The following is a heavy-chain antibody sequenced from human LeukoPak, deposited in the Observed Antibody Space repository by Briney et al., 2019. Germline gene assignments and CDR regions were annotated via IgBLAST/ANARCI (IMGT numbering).Heavy chain of an antibody. CDR1: GFTFSNYA. CDR3: AKASRIVVVVAATSPYYYMDV. V-gene: IGHV3-23*01. Sequence: GGSLRLSCAASGFTFSNYAMSWVRQAPGKGLEWVSTISGSGGSTYYADSVKGRFTISRDNSKNTLYLQMYSLRAEDTALYYCAKASRIVVVVAATSPYYYMDVWGKGATVTVSS. J-gene: IGHJ6*03. D-gene: IGHD2-15*01. CDR2: ISGSGGST.